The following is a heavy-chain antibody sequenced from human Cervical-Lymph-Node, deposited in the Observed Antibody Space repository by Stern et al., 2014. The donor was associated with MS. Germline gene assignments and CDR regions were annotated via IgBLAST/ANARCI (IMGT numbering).Heavy chain of an antibody. Sequence: QVTLKESGPTLVKPTQTLTLTCHFSGFSLSTYGVGVGWIRQPPGKALEWLALIYWADDKRYSPSLNSTLSLTKGTSENQVVLTMTNLDPVDTATYYCAHKADITQGSFDIWGQGTMVTVSS. CDR3: AHKADITQGSFDI. CDR2: IYWADDK. CDR1: GFSLSTYGVG. D-gene: IGHD1-14*01. J-gene: IGHJ3*02. V-gene: IGHV2-5*02.